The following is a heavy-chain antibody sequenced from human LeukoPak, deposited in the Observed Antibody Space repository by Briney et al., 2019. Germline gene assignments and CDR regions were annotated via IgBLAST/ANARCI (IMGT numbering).Heavy chain of an antibody. CDR2: IYTSGST. Sequence: PSETLSLTCTVSGGSISSYYWSWIRQPAGKGLEWIGRIYTSGSTNYNPSLKSRVTMSVDTSKNQFSLKLSSVNAADTAVYYCARDRIMGLMGEKYYFDYWGQGTLVTVSS. V-gene: IGHV4-4*07. J-gene: IGHJ4*02. D-gene: IGHD2-8*01. CDR1: GGSISSYY. CDR3: ARDRIMGLMGEKYYFDY.